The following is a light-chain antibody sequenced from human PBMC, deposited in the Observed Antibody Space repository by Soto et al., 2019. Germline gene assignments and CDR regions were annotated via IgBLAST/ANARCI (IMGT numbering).Light chain of an antibody. J-gene: IGKJ1*01. CDR3: QRSYTTPWT. CDR1: QSISSF. V-gene: IGKV1-39*01. CDR2: AAS. Sequence: DIHMTQSPSSLSASVGDRVTITCRASQSISSFLNWYQQKPGKAPHLLIYAASSLRYGVPSRFRGSESGTEFTLTISSLQPEDFATYFCQRSYTTPWTFGQGTKVEIK.